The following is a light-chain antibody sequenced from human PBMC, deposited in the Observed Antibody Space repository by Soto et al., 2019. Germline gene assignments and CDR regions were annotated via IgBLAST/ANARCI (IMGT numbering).Light chain of an antibody. CDR2: GAS. V-gene: IGKV3-15*01. J-gene: IGKJ2*01. CDR3: QQGHNWPLT. CDR1: QSISSE. Sequence: ELVMTQSPATLSVSPGESATLSSRASQSISSELAWYQQNPGQPPRLLIYGASTRATGVPARFTGSGSGSDFTLTISGLQSEDFAVYYCQQGHNWPLTFGQGTRLEI.